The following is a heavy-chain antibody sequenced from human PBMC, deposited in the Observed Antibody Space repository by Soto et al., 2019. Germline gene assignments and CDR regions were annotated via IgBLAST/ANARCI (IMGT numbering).Heavy chain of an antibody. D-gene: IGHD4-17*01. J-gene: IGHJ3*02. V-gene: IGHV1-45*02. CDR1: GYTFTYRY. CDR3: ASTGDYGKTGNAFDI. CDR2: ITPFNGNT. Sequence: ASVKVSCKASGYTFTYRYLHWVRQAPGQALEWMGWITPFNGNTNYAQKFQDRVTITRDRSMSTAYMELSSLRSEDTAMYYCASTGDYGKTGNAFDIWGQGTMVTVSS.